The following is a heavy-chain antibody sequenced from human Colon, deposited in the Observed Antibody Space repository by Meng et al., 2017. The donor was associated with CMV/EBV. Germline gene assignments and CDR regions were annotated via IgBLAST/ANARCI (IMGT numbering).Heavy chain of an antibody. J-gene: IGHJ4*02. CDR3: AKLRHSYDSSGFTVDY. Sequence: YIFSNCEMHWVRQEPGKGLKWVSFISNNESRQYYADSLRGRFIISRDDSKDTLYLQMNSLRADDTAVYYCAKLRHSYDSSGFTVDYWGRGTLVTVSS. CDR2: ISNNESRQ. CDR1: YIFSNCE. D-gene: IGHD3-22*01. V-gene: IGHV3-30*18.